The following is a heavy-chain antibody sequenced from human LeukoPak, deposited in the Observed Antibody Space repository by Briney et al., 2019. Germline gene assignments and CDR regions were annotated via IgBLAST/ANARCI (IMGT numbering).Heavy chain of an antibody. J-gene: IGHJ5*02. CDR2: IYPGDSDT. CDR3: ARVRPSSSWYDADWFDP. D-gene: IGHD6-13*01. V-gene: IGHV5-51*01. CDR1: GYSFTSYW. Sequence: AESLKISCKGSGYSFTSYWIGWVRQMPGKGLEWMGIIYPGDSDTRYSPSFQGQVTISADKYISISYLQWSSLKASDTAMYYCARVRPSSSWYDADWFDPWGQGTLVTVSS.